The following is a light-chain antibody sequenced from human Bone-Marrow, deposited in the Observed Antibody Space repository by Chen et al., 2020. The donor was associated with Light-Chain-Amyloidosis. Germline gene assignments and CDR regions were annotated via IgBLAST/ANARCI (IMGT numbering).Light chain of an antibody. J-gene: IGLJ3*02. CDR3: QYYQGSSQGV. Sequence: NFMLTQPHSVSESPGKTVIISCTRSSGSIATNYVQWYQQRPGSSPTTVIYEDDQRPSGVPDRFCGSIDRSSNSATLTISGLKTEDEADYYCQYYQGSSQGVFGGGTKLTGL. V-gene: IGLV6-57*01. CDR1: SGSIATNY. CDR2: EDD.